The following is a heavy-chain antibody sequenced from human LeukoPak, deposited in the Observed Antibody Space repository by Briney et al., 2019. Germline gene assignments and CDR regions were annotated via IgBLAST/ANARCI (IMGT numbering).Heavy chain of an antibody. V-gene: IGHV3-23*01. D-gene: IGHD6-13*01. CDR3: AKDGSSWYEGDAFDI. Sequence: GGSLRLSCVASGFTFSSYAMSWVRQAPGKGLEWVSAISGSGGSTYYADSVKGRFTISRDNAKNSLYLQMNSLRAEDTALYYCAKDGSSWYEGDAFDIWGLGTMVTVSS. CDR1: GFTFSSYA. J-gene: IGHJ3*02. CDR2: ISGSGGST.